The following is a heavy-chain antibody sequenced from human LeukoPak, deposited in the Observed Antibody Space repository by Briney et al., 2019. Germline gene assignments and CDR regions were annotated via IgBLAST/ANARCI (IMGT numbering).Heavy chain of an antibody. CDR3: ARFLAAAGSYYFDY. V-gene: IGHV4-59*01. CDR2: IYYSGST. Sequence: SETLSLTCTVSGGSISSYYWSWIRQPPGKGLEWIGYIYYSGSTNYNPSLKSRVTISADTSKNQFSLKLSSVTAADTAVYYCARFLAAAGSYYFDYWGQGTLVTVSS. D-gene: IGHD6-13*01. J-gene: IGHJ4*02. CDR1: GGSISSYY.